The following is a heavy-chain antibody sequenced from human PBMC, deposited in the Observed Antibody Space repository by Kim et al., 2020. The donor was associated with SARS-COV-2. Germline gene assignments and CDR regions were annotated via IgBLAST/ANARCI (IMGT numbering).Heavy chain of an antibody. V-gene: IGHV3-23*01. D-gene: IGHD5-12*01. CDR3: AKGSGYDATRYYFDY. CDR2: TSGSGGST. Sequence: GGSLRLSCAASGFTFSIYAMSWVRQAPGRGLEWVSGTSGSGGSTSHADSVKGRFTLSRDNSKNTLYLQMSSLRAEDTAVYYCAKGSGYDATRYYFDYWC. J-gene: IGHJ4*01. CDR1: GFTFSIYA.